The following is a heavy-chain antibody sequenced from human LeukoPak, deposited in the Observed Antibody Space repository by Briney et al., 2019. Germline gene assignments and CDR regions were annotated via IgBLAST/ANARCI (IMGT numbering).Heavy chain of an antibody. Sequence: SETLSLTCTVSGGSISSYYWSWIRQPPGEGLEWIGYIYYSGSTNYNPSLKSRVTISVDTSKNQFSLKLSSVTAADTAVYYCARAPYYDSSGYPTSYFDLWGRGTLVTVSS. CDR1: GGSISSYY. J-gene: IGHJ2*01. D-gene: IGHD3-22*01. CDR3: ARAPYYDSSGYPTSYFDL. V-gene: IGHV4-59*01. CDR2: IYYSGST.